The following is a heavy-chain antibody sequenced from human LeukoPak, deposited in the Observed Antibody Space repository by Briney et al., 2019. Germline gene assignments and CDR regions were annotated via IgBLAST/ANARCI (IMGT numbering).Heavy chain of an antibody. CDR1: GGTFSSYA. D-gene: IGHD5-18*01. Sequence: ASVKVSCKAPGGTFSSYAIGWVRQAPGQGLEWMGRIIPILGIANYAQKFQGRVTITADKPTRTAYMDLSSLRSEDTAVYYCARDLSGYGNEGPFDYWGQGTLVTVSS. CDR2: IIPILGIA. V-gene: IGHV1-69*04. CDR3: ARDLSGYGNEGPFDY. J-gene: IGHJ4*02.